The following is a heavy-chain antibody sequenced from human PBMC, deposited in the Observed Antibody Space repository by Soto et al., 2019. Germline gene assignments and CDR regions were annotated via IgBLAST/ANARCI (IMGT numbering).Heavy chain of an antibody. Sequence: EVQLVESGGGLVQPGGSLRLSCAASGFTFSSYWMTWVRQAPGKGLEWVANIKKDGSEKYYVDSVKGRFTISRDNAKNSLYLQMSSLRDEDTAVYYCAGEGRGYCSSTSYPGIWGQGTLVTVSS. V-gene: IGHV3-7*01. CDR3: AGEGRGYCSSTSYPGI. CDR2: IKKDGSEK. CDR1: GFTFSSYW. D-gene: IGHD2-2*01. J-gene: IGHJ4*02.